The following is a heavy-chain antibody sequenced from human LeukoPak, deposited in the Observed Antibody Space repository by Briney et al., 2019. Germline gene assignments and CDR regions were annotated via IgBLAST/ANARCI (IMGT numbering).Heavy chain of an antibody. Sequence: ASVKVSCKASGYTFASYYMHWVRRAPGQGLEWMGIINPSGGSTTYAQKFQGRVTMTRDTSTSTVYMDLSSLRSEDTAVYYCARDSTPTYYSGTYYFEYWGQGTLVTVSS. D-gene: IGHD1-26*01. CDR2: INPSGGST. CDR1: GYTFASYY. V-gene: IGHV1-46*01. J-gene: IGHJ4*02. CDR3: ARDSTPTYYSGTYYFEY.